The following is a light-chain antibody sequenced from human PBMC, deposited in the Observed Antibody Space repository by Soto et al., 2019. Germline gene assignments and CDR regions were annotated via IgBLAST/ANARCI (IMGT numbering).Light chain of an antibody. CDR1: SSNIGAGYD. CDR2: GNS. J-gene: IGLJ2*01. Sequence: QSVLTQPPSVSGAPGQRVTISCTGSSSNIGAGYDVHWYQQLPGTAPKLLFYGNSNRPSGVPDRFSGSKSGTSASLAITGLQAEDEADYYCQSYDSSLSGLVFGGGTKVTVL. CDR3: QSYDSSLSGLV. V-gene: IGLV1-40*01.